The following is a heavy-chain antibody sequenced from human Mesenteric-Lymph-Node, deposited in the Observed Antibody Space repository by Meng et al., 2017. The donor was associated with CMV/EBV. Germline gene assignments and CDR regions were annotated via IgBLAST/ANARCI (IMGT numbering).Heavy chain of an antibody. CDR1: GYTFTNYD. CDR3: ARSDYGEYDY. V-gene: IGHV1-8*03. J-gene: IGHJ4*02. Sequence: ASVKVSCKASGYTFTNYDINWVRQATGQGLEWMGWVNPNSGNTGYAQKFQGRVTITRSTSITTAYMELSSLRSEDTAVYYCARSDYGEYDYWGQGTLVTVSS. CDR2: VNPNSGNT. D-gene: IGHD4-17*01.